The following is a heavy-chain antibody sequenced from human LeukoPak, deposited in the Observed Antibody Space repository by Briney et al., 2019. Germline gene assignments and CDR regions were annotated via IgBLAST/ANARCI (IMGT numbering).Heavy chain of an antibody. J-gene: IGHJ4*02. CDR2: LSGSGGSS. CDR1: EFPFNDYA. V-gene: IGHV3-23*01. CDR3: AKDPHVGTSGYYQYYFDY. D-gene: IGHD3-3*01. Sequence: GGSLRLSCTASEFPFNDYAMSWVRQSPGMPLEWLSTLSGSGGSSYYANSVRGRFTISRDNSKNTLFLQMNNLRAEDTAVYYCAKDPHVGTSGYYQYYFDYWGQGTLVTVSS.